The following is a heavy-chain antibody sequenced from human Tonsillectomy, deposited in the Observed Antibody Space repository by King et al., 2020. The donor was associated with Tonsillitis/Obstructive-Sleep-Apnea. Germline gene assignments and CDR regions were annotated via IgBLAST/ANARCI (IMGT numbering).Heavy chain of an antibody. V-gene: IGHV1-69*09. CDR3: ARDQGYCSTSRCYKLFDY. CDR1: GGTFNSYG. Sequence: QLVQSGAEVKKPGSSVKVSCKASGGTFNSYGITWVRQAPGQGLEWMGRIIPMIGITNYAQKLQDRVTITADKSTSTAYMELNSLRSEDTAVYYCARDQGYCSTSRCYKLFDYWGQGTPVTVSS. CDR2: IIPMIGIT. D-gene: IGHD2-2*02. J-gene: IGHJ4*02.